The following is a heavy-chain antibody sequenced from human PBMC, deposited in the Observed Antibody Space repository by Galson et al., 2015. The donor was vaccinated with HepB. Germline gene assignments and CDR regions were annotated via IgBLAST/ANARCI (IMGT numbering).Heavy chain of an antibody. J-gene: IGHJ6*02. D-gene: IGHD3-16*02. CDR3: ATRGGAFGGVIVMPMEMFMDV. CDR2: IYSGGST. Sequence: SLRLSCAASGFTVSSNYMSWVRQAPGKGLEWVSVIYSGGSTYYADSVKGRFTISRDNSKNTLYLQMNSLRAEDTAVYYCATRGGAFGGVIVMPMEMFMDVWGQGTTVTVSS. V-gene: IGHV3-66*02. CDR1: GFTVSSNY.